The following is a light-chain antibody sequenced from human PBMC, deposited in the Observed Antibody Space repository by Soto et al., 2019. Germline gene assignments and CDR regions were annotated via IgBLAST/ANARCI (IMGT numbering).Light chain of an antibody. Sequence: IVWSMSPATLSLSPKDRATLSCRASPSVPNFLAWYQQKPGQAPRLLIYGAFNRATGIPARFSGSGSGTDFTLTISSLEPEDSAIYYCQQRNVWPPVTVGLGTRLEIK. CDR3: QQRNVWPPVT. CDR1: PSVPNF. J-gene: IGKJ5*01. CDR2: GAF. V-gene: IGKV3-11*01.